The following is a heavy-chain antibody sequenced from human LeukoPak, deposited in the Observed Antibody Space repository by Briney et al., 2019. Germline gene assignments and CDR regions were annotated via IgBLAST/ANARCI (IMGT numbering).Heavy chain of an antibody. D-gene: IGHD3-16*01. CDR1: GFTFSSYA. J-gene: IGHJ4*02. CDR2: IGASGGST. CDR3: AKVLGQWTHALLFGS. V-gene: IGHV3-23*01. Sequence: GGSLRLSCAASGFTFSSYAMSWVRQAPGKGLEWVSVIGASGGSTYYADSVKGRFTISRDNSKSTLYLQMNSLRTEDSAVYHCAKVLGQWTHALLFGSWGQGTLVTVSS.